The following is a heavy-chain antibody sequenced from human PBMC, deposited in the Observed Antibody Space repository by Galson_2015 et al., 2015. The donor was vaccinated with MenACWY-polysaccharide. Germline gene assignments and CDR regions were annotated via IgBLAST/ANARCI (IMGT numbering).Heavy chain of an antibody. V-gene: IGHV1-8*01. CDR1: GYTFTSYD. CDR3: ARGRRDTAVAGMAAVLFDY. CDR2: MNPKSGNT. D-gene: IGHD6-19*01. J-gene: IGHJ4*02. Sequence: SVKVSCKASGYTFTSYDINWVRQAAGQGLEWVGWMNPKSGNTGYAQKFQGRVTMTRNTSISTAYMVLSNLRSDDTAVYYCARGRRDTAVAGMAAVLFDYWGQGTLVTVSS.